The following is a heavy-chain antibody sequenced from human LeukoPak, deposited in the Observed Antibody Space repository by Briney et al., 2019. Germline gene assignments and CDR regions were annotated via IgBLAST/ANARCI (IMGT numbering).Heavy chain of an antibody. CDR2: IRYDGSNK. J-gene: IGHJ6*03. V-gene: IGHV3-30*02. CDR3: AKEYYDFWSGPGGLYYYYMDV. Sequence: GGSLRLSCAASGFTFSSYGMHWVRQAPGKGLEWVAFIRYDGSNKYYADSVKGRFTISRDNSKNTLYLQMNSLRAEDTAVYYCAKEYYDFWSGPGGLYYYYMDVWGKGTTVTVSS. D-gene: IGHD3-3*01. CDR1: GFTFSSYG.